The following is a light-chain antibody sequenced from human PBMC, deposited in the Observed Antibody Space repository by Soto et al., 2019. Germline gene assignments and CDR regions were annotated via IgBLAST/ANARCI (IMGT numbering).Light chain of an antibody. V-gene: IGKV1-5*01. CDR2: HAS. J-gene: IGKJ1*01. Sequence: DIQMTQSPSTLRASVGDRVTITCRASQSISNWLDWYQQKPGRGPKVVINHASNLQSGVPSRFSGSGSGTEFTLTISSLQPDDFATYYCQQYNSYSFGQGTKVDIK. CDR1: QSISNW. CDR3: QQYNSYS.